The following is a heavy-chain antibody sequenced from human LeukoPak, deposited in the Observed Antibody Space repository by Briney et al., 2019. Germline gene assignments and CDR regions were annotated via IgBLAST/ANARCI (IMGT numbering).Heavy chain of an antibody. D-gene: IGHD3-10*01. CDR2: INHSGST. CDR1: GGSFSGYY. Sequence: SETLSLTCAVYGGSFSGYYWSWIRQPPGKGLEWIGEINHSGSTNYNPSLKSRVTISVDTSKNQFSLKLSSVTAADTAVYYCARGVGYYGSGSKRFDYWGQGTLVTVSS. CDR3: ARGVGYYGSGSKRFDY. J-gene: IGHJ4*02. V-gene: IGHV4-34*01.